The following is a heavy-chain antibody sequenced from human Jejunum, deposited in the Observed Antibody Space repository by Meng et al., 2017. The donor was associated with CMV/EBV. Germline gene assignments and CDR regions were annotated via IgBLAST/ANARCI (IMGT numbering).Heavy chain of an antibody. D-gene: IGHD3-16*01. CDR1: GFPFGPYW. Sequence: CVASGFPFGPYWMNWVRQTPRKGLEWVANINQQGSEESYVGSVKGRFTISRDNAKNSLYLQMNSLRAEDTAVYYCARGGGNTRFDYWGQGTLVTVSS. CDR2: INQQGSEE. V-gene: IGHV3-7*01. J-gene: IGHJ4*02. CDR3: ARGGGNTRFDY.